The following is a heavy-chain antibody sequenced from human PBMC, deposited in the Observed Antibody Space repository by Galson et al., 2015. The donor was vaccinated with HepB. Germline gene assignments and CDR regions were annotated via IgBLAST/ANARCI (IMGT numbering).Heavy chain of an antibody. CDR2: MNPNSGNT. CDR3: ARGTRKGDSSSQASGY. V-gene: IGHV1-8*01. CDR1: GSTFTSYD. J-gene: IGHJ4*02. Sequence: SVTVSCKASGSTFTSYDINWVRQATGQGLEWMGWMNPNSGNTGYAQKFQGRVTMTRNTSISTAYMELTGLRSDDTAVYYCARGTRKGDSSSQASGYWGQGTLVTVSS. D-gene: IGHD6-6*01.